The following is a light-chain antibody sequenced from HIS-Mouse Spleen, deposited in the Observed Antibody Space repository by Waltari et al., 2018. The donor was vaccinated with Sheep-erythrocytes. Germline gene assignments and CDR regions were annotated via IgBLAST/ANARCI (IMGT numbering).Light chain of an antibody. V-gene: IGKV1D-8*02. J-gene: IGKJ2*01. Sequence: AIWMTQSPSLLSASTGDRVTISCRMSQGISSYLAWYQQKPGKAPELLIYAASTLQSGVPTRFRCHGSGTDFHLTNSRLQSGDFATYYCQPYFSFPYTFGQGTKLEIK. CDR1: QGISSY. CDR2: AAS. CDR3: QPYFSFPYT.